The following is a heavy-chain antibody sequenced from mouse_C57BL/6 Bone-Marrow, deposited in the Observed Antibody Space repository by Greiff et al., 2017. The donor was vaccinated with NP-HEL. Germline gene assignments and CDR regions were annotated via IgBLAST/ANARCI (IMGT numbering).Heavy chain of an antibody. Sequence: VQLKESGAELVRPGASVKLSCTASGFNIKDDYMHWVKQRPEQGLEWIGWIDPANGDTEYASKFQGKATITADTSSNTAYLQLSSLTSEDTAVDYCTTYYYGSSYHLDYWGQGTTLTVSS. CDR1: GFNIKDDY. V-gene: IGHV14-4*01. J-gene: IGHJ2*01. CDR2: IDPANGDT. CDR3: TTYYYGSSYHLDY. D-gene: IGHD1-1*01.